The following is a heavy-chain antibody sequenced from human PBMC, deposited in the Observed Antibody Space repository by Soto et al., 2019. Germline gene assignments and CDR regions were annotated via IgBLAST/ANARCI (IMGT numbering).Heavy chain of an antibody. V-gene: IGHV3-23*01. CDR3: AKGVRSYYYYGMDV. D-gene: IGHD3-22*01. CDR1: GFTFSSYA. J-gene: IGHJ6*02. CDR2: ISVSGGST. Sequence: LRLSCAASGFTFSSYAMTWVRQAPGKGLEWVSGISVSGGSTYYADSVKGRFTISRDNSKNTMYLQMNSLRAEDTAVYYCAKGVRSYYYYGMDVWGQGTTVTVSS.